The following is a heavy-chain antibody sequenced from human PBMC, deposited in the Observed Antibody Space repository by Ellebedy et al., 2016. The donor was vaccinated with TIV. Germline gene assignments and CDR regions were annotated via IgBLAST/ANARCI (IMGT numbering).Heavy chain of an antibody. J-gene: IGHJ5*02. CDR2: ISYDGSNK. V-gene: IGHV3-30*06. Sequence: GESPKISCAASGFTFSSYGMHSVRQAPGKVLELVAVISYDGSNKYYADSVKGRFTISRDNSKNTLYLQINSRRAEDTAVYYCARPSGDDYGDYRWFDPWGQGTLVTVSS. CDR3: ARPSGDDYGDYRWFDP. D-gene: IGHD4-17*01. CDR1: GFTFSSYG.